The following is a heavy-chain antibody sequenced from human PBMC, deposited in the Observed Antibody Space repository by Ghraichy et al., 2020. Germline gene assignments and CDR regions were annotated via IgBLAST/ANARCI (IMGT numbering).Heavy chain of an antibody. CDR3: AHRRVDSSSLDY. J-gene: IGHJ4*02. CDR2: IYWDDDK. CDR1: AFSLSTSGEG. Sequence: TLVKPTQTPTLTCTFSAFSLSTSGEGVGWIRQPPGKALEWLALIYWDDDKRYTPSLKSRLTITKDTSKNQVVLTMTNMDPVDTATYYCAHRRVDSSSLDYWGQGTLVTVSS. D-gene: IGHD6-6*01. V-gene: IGHV2-5*02.